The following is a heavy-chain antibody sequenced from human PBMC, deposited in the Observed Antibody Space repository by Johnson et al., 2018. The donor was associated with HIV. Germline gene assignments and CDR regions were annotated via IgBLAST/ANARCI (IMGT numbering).Heavy chain of an antibody. Sequence: VQLVESGGGLVQPGRSLRLSCTASGFTFGDYAMHWVRQAPGKGLEWVSLISWDGGSTYYADSVKGRFTISRDNSKNSLYLQMNSLRAEDTAVYYCAREQLVLGSFRSDAFDIWGQGTMVTVSS. CDR2: ISWDGGST. CDR1: GFTFGDYA. J-gene: IGHJ3*02. V-gene: IGHV3-43D*03. D-gene: IGHD6-13*01. CDR3: AREQLVLGSFRSDAFDI.